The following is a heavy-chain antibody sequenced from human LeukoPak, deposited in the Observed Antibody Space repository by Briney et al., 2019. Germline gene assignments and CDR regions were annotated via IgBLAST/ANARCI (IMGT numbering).Heavy chain of an antibody. CDR3: ARGPTPSLYNWSDPIDY. D-gene: IGHD1-1*01. CDR1: GYTFTSYG. J-gene: IGHJ4*02. CDR2: ISAYNGNT. Sequence: GASVKVSCKASGYTFTSYGISWVRQAPGQGLEWMGWISAYNGNTNYAQKLQGRVTMATDTSTSTAYMELRSLRSDDTAVYYCARGPTPSLYNWSDPIDYWGQGTLVTVSS. V-gene: IGHV1-18*01.